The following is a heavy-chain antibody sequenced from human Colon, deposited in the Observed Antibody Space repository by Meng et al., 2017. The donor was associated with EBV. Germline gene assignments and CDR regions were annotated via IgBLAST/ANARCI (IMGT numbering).Heavy chain of an antibody. Sequence: VQLVQSGAEGKKPGASVEVSCKASGYTFTGYYMHWLRQAPGQGLEWVGRITPSSGGTTYAQKFQGRVTMTRDTSISTAYMELSSLRSDDAAIYYCVRANLGSADYWGQGTLVTVSS. V-gene: IGHV1-2*06. J-gene: IGHJ4*02. D-gene: IGHD7-27*01. CDR2: ITPSSGGT. CDR1: GYTFTGYY. CDR3: VRANLGSADY.